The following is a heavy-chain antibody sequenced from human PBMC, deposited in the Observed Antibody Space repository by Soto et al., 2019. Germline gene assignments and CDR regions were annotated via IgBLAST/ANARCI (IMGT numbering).Heavy chain of an antibody. D-gene: IGHD2-21*01. Sequence: QVQLQESGPGLVKPSQTLSLTCTVSGASISSGDYYWSWVRQPPGKGLEWIGYIYYSGSTYYNASLKSRLTISLDTSKNQFSLNLASVTAADMAAYYCARIVPGVITIDHWGQGTRVTVSS. CDR3: ARIVPGVITIDH. J-gene: IGHJ5*02. CDR2: IYYSGST. CDR1: GASISSGDYY. V-gene: IGHV4-30-4*01.